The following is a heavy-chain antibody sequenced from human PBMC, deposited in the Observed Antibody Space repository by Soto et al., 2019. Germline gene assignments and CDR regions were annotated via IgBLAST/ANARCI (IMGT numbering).Heavy chain of an antibody. Sequence: SSETLSLTCTVSGGPISSGGYYWSWIRQHPGEGLEWIGYIYYSGSTYYNPSLKSRVTISVDTSKNQFSLKLSSVTAADTAVYYCARDRYPTSYYYYYMDVWGKGTTVTSP. CDR1: GGPISSGGYY. V-gene: IGHV4-31*03. CDR3: ARDRYPTSYYYYYMDV. CDR2: IYYSGST. D-gene: IGHD1-20*01. J-gene: IGHJ6*03.